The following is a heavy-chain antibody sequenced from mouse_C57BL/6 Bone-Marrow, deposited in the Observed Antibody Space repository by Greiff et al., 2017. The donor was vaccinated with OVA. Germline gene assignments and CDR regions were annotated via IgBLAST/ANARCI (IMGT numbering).Heavy chain of an antibody. CDR3: ARSNYGSSYVGYFDV. J-gene: IGHJ1*03. CDR2: IHPNSGST. V-gene: IGHV1-64*01. Sequence: QVQLQQPGAELVKPGASVKLSCKASGYTFTSYWMHWVKQRPGQGLEWIGMIHPNSGSTNYNEKFKSKATLTVDKSSSTAYMQLSSLTSEDSAVYDCARSNYGSSYVGYFDVWGTGTTVTVSS. D-gene: IGHD1-1*01. CDR1: GYTFTSYW.